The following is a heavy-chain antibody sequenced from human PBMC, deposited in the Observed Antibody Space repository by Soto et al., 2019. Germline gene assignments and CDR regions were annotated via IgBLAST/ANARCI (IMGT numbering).Heavy chain of an antibody. J-gene: IGHJ6*02. CDR2: INHSGST. CDR3: ASLGKEMATIPHYYYYYGMDV. V-gene: IGHV4-34*01. CDR1: GGSFSGYY. D-gene: IGHD5-12*01. Sequence: SETLSLTCAVYGGSFSGYYWSWIRQPPGKGLEWIGEINHSGSTNYNPSLKSRVTISVDTSKNQFSLKLSSVTAADTAVYYCASLGKEMATIPHYYYYYGMDVWGQGTTVTVSS.